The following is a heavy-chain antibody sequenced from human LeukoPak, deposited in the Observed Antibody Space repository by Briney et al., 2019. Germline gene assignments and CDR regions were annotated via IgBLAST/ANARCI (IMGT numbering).Heavy chain of an antibody. CDR1: GFSVSGYS. V-gene: IGHV3-21*05. Sequence: GGSLRLSCAASGFSVSGYSMNWVRQTPGKGLEWVSYIDVRSNMYYADSVKGRFTISRDNAKNSLFLQMNSLRVEDTAVYYCAKHMITFGGVIATFQHWGQGTLVTVSS. J-gene: IGHJ1*01. D-gene: IGHD3-16*02. CDR3: AKHMITFGGVIATFQH. CDR2: IDVRSNM.